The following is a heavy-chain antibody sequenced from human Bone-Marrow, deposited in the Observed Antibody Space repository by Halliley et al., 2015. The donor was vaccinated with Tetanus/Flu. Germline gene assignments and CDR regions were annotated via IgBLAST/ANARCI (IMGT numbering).Heavy chain of an antibody. CDR3: ARDWEGGYDP. D-gene: IGHD1-26*01. V-gene: IGHV4-59*11. CDR2: VYYSGST. J-gene: IGHJ5*02. Sequence: TLSLTCTVSGDSISDHYWSWIRQPPGKGLEWIGSVYYSGSTKYNPSLTSRLTVSFDTSKNQFSLKLRSVIATDTAVYYCARDWEGGYDPWGQGTQVTVSS. CDR1: GDSISDHY.